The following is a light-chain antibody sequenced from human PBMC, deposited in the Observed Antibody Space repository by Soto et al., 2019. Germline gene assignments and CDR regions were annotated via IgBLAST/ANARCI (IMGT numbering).Light chain of an antibody. J-gene: IGKJ1*01. CDR3: QHYGSSQRT. CDR2: GAS. Sequence: ELVVTQSPGTLSLSPGERATLSCRASQSVSSIYLAWYQQKPGQAPRLLIYGASSRATGIPDRFSGSGSGTDFTLTISRLEPEDFAVYYCQHYGSSQRTFGQGTKVDIK. V-gene: IGKV3-20*01. CDR1: QSVSSIY.